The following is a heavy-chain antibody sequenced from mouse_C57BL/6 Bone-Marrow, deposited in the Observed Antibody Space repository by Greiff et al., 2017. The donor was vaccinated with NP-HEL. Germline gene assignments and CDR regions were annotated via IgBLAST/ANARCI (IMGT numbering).Heavy chain of an antibody. CDR2: INPNNGGT. CDR1: GYTFTDYN. CDR3: ARKTYYSNYEGFLGYAMDY. J-gene: IGHJ4*01. Sequence: EVQLQQSGPELVKPGASVKIPCKASGYTFTDYNMDWVKQSHGKSLEWIGDINPNNGGTIYNQKFKGKATLTVDKSSSTAYMELRSLTSEDTAVYYCARKTYYSNYEGFLGYAMDYWGQGTSVTVSS. V-gene: IGHV1-18*01. D-gene: IGHD2-5*01.